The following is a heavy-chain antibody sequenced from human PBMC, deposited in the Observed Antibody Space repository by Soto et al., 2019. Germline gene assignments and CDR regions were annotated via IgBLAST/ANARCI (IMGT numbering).Heavy chain of an antibody. Sequence: PSETLSLTCAVYGGSFSGYYWSWIRQPPGKGLEWIGEINHSGSTNYNPSLKSRVTISVDTSKNQFSLKLSSVTAADTAVYYCARALRRDGYNSWGQGTLVTVSS. V-gene: IGHV4-34*01. CDR1: GGSFSGYY. D-gene: IGHD5-12*01. CDR3: ARALRRDGYNS. CDR2: INHSGST. J-gene: IGHJ5*02.